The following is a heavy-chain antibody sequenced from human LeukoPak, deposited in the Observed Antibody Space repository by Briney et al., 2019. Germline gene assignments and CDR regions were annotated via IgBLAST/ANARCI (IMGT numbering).Heavy chain of an antibody. V-gene: IGHV4-61*02. CDR3: AREFSS. CDR2: IYPSGRT. CDR1: GASISSGDSY. J-gene: IGHJ5*02. D-gene: IGHD3-3*01. Sequence: SETLSLTCSVSGASISSGDSYWNWIRQPAGKELEWTGRIYPSGRTDYNPSLKSRVTISLDTSKNQFSLKLSSVTAADTAVYYCAREFSSWGQGTLVTVSS.